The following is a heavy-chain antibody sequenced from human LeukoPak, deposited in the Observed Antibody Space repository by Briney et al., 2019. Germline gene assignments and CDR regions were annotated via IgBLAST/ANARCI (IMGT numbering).Heavy chain of an antibody. CDR1: GFTFSSYG. V-gene: IGHV3-33*01. J-gene: IGHJ4*02. CDR2: IWYDGGNK. CDR3: ARDRGQWLVQGYFDY. Sequence: GGSLRLSCAASGFTFSSYGMHWVRQAPGKGLEWVAVIWYDGGNKYYADSVKDRFTISRDNSKNTLYLQMNSLRAEDTAVYYCARDRGQWLVQGYFDYWGQGTLVTVSS. D-gene: IGHD6-19*01.